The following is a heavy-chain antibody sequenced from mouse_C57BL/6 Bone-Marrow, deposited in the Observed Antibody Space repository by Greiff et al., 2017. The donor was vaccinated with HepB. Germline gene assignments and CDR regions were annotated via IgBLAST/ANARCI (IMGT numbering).Heavy chain of an antibody. Sequence: VQLQQSGPELVKPGASVKLSCKASGYTFTSYDINWVKQRPGQGLEWIGWIYPRDGSNKYNEKFKGKATLTVDTSSSTAYMELHSLTSEDSAVYFCARRREDYWGQGTSVTVSS. CDR3: ARRREDY. J-gene: IGHJ4*01. V-gene: IGHV1-85*01. CDR1: GYTFTSYD. CDR2: IYPRDGSN.